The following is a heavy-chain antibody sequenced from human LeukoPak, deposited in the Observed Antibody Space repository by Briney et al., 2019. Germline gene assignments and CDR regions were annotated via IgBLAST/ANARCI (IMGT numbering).Heavy chain of an antibody. CDR3: ARNLDTGSRDYYFDY. CDR2: ISSSSNKK. J-gene: IGHJ4*02. Sequence: GGSLRLSCEASGFSLSRHSMNWVRQAPVKALEWISYISSSSNKKYYADSVKGRFTISRDNVKSSLYLEMNSLSAEDTAIYYCARNLDTGSRDYYFDYWGQGTVVTVSS. D-gene: IGHD1-26*01. V-gene: IGHV3-48*01. CDR1: GFSLSRHS.